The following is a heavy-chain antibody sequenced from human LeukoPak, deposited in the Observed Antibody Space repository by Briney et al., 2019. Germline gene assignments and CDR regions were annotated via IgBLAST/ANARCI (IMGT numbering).Heavy chain of an antibody. CDR1: GYTFTSYG. Sequence: ASVKVSCKASGYTFTSYGISWVRQAPVQGLEWMGWISAYNGNTNYAQKLQGRVTMTTDTSTSTAYMELRSLRSDDTAVYYCARGYYDILTGYYDDYWGQGTLVTVSS. D-gene: IGHD3-9*01. CDR2: ISAYNGNT. J-gene: IGHJ4*02. CDR3: ARGYYDILTGYYDDY. V-gene: IGHV1-18*01.